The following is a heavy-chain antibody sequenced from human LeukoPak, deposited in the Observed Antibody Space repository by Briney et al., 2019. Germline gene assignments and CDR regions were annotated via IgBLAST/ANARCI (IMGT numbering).Heavy chain of an antibody. CDR2: IYPGDSDT. V-gene: IGHV5-51*01. CDR3: ARREGIAAAPRI. Sequence: GESLKISCKGSGCRFSNYWIGWVRQMPGKGLEWMGTIYPGDSDTRYSPSFEGQVTISADKPITTAYLQWSSLKASDTAMYYCARREGIAAAPRIWGQGTMVTVSS. CDR1: GCRFSNYW. D-gene: IGHD6-13*01. J-gene: IGHJ3*02.